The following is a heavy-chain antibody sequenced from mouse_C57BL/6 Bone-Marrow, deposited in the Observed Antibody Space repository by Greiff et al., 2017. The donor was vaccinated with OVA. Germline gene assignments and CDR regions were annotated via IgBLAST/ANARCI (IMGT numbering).Heavy chain of an antibody. J-gene: IGHJ3*01. CDR3: ASIGRFAY. CDR1: GYTFTSYW. V-gene: IGHV1-69*01. CDR2: IDPSDSYT. Sequence: QVQLQQSGAELVMPGASVKLSCKASGYTFTSYWMHWVKQRPGQGLEWIGEIDPSDSYTNYNQKFKGKSTLTVDKSSSTAYMQLSSLTSEDSAVYYCASIGRFAYWGQGTLVTVSA.